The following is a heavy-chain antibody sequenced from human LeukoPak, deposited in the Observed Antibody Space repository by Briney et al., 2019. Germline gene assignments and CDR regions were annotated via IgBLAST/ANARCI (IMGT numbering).Heavy chain of an antibody. J-gene: IGHJ4*02. Sequence: GGSLRLSCGASGFTFSSYAMAWVRQAPGKGLEWVSAIRGTGSSTYYAASVKGRFTISRDYTKSTMNPQMNRLRAQDTTIQFITKKYDYVGYVGEGSGDFDSWGQGTLVTVSS. CDR2: IRGTGSST. V-gene: IGHV3-23*01. CDR1: GFTFSSYA. D-gene: IGHD3-16*01. CDR3: TKKYDYVGYVGEGSGDFDS.